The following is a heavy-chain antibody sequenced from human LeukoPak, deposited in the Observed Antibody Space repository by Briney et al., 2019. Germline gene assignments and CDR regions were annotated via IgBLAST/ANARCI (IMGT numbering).Heavy chain of an antibody. J-gene: IGHJ3*02. V-gene: IGHV3-23*01. CDR1: GFTFSSYA. CDR3: AKALYYYDSSGINNAFDI. Sequence: GGSLRLSCAASGFTFSSYAMSWVRQAPGKGLEWVSAISDSGGSTYYADSVKGRFTISRDNSKNTLYLQMNSLRAEDTAVYYCAKALYYYDSSGINNAFDIWGQGTMVTVSS. D-gene: IGHD3-22*01. CDR2: ISDSGGST.